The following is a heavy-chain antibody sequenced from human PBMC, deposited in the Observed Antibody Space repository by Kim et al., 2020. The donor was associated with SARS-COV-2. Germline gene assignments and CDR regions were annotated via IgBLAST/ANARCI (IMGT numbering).Heavy chain of an antibody. V-gene: IGHV5-51*01. J-gene: IGHJ4*02. Sequence: GESLKISCKGSGYSFTTYWIGWVRQMPGKGLEWMGIIYPGDSDTRYSPSFQGQITISSDNSIGTAYLQWSSLKASDTAMYYCARAPTSLSHPYYFDYWGQ. CDR2: IYPGDSDT. D-gene: IGHD2-2*01. CDR1: GYSFTTYW. CDR3: ARAPTSLSHPYYFDY.